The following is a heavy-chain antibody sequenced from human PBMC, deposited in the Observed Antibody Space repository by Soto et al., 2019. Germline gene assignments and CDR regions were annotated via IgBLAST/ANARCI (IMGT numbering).Heavy chain of an antibody. J-gene: IGHJ4*02. V-gene: IGHV4-31*03. CDR2: IYYSGNT. CDR3: ARVTRSSFDY. CDR1: GGSISSGGYY. Sequence: PSETLSLTCTVSGGSISSGGYYWSWIRQHPGKGLEWIGYIYYSGNTYYNPSLKSRVSISVDTSKNQFSLKLSSVTAADTAVYYCARVTRSSFDYWGQGTLVTVS.